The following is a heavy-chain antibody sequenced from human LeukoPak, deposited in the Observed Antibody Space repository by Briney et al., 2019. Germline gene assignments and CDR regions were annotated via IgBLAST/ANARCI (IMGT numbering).Heavy chain of an antibody. Sequence: SETLSLTCTVSGGSINSYWSWIRQPAGKGLKWIGRISGSGTITYNPALQSRLSISIDTSKNQFSLKLMSVTAADTVVYYCARDSGTTGEVKFDPWGQGTLVTVSS. J-gene: IGHJ5*02. V-gene: IGHV4-4*07. CDR3: ARDSGTTGEVKFDP. CDR1: GGSINSY. CDR2: ISGSGTI. D-gene: IGHD3-10*01.